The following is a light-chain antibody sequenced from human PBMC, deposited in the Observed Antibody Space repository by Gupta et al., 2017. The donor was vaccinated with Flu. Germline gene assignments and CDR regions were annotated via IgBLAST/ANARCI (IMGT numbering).Light chain of an antibody. Sequence: DTQMTQSPSSLSASVGDRVTITFRASQSISSYLNWYQQKPGKAPKLLIYAASRVQSGVPSRFSGSGSGTDFTLTISRRQPEDFATYYCQHRYSTPWTFGQGTKVEIK. CDR2: AAS. CDR3: QHRYSTPWT. CDR1: QSISSY. V-gene: IGKV1-39*01. J-gene: IGKJ1*01.